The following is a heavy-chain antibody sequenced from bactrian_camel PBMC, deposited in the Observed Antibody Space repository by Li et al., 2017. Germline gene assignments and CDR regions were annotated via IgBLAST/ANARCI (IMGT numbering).Heavy chain of an antibody. V-gene: IGHV3S1*01. CDR3: AKDNFLYSPTDPY. D-gene: IGHD2*01. J-gene: IGHJ4*01. Sequence: HVQLVESGGGQVQPGVSLRLSCAASGFTFNSYWMYWVRQAPGKGLEWVSTINTAGGSTYYADSAKGRFTISRDNAKNTVYLQMNSLKPEDTAIYYCAKDNFLYSPTDPYWAQGTQVTVS. CDR1: GFTFNSYW. CDR2: INTAGGST.